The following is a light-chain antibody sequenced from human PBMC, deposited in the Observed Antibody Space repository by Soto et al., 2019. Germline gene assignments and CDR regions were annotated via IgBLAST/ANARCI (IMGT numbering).Light chain of an antibody. CDR3: CSYTTSNTFV. CDR2: HVT. V-gene: IGLV2-14*01. CDR1: SSDVGAYNY. Sequence: QSALTQPASVSGSLGQSITISCSGTSSDVGAYNYVSWYQQYPGKAPKLMIYHVTDRPSGVSNRFSGSKSGNTASRTISGLQAEDEADYYCCSYTTSNTFVFGTGTKVTVL. J-gene: IGLJ1*01.